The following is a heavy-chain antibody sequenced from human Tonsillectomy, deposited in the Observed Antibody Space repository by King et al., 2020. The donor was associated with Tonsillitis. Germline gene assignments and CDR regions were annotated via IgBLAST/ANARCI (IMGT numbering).Heavy chain of an antibody. V-gene: IGHV4-4*02. J-gene: IGHJ4*02. Sequence: QVQLQESGPGLVKPSGTLSLTCAVSGGSISSSNWWSWVRQPPGKGLEWIGEIYHSGSTNYNPSLKSRVTISVDKSKNQFSLKLSSVTAADTAVYYCARVPVRYCSGGSCYSIDYWGQGTLVTVSS. D-gene: IGHD2-15*01. CDR1: GGSISSSNW. CDR2: IYHSGST. CDR3: ARVPVRYCSGGSCYSIDY.